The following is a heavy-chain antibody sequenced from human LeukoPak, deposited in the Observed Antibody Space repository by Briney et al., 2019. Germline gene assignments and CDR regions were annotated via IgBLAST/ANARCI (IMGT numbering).Heavy chain of an antibody. CDR3: ASSSSWSEFDP. Sequence: SETLSLTCAVSGGSISSGGYSWSWIRQPPGKGLEWIGYIYRSGSTYYNPSLKSRVTISVDRSKNQFSLKLSSVTAADTAVYYCASSSSWSEFDPWGQGTLVTVSS. CDR2: IYRSGST. D-gene: IGHD6-13*01. J-gene: IGHJ5*02. CDR1: GGSISSGGYS. V-gene: IGHV4-30-2*01.